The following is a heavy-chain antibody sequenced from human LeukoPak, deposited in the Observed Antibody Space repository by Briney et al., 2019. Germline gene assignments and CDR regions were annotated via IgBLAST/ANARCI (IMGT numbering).Heavy chain of an antibody. CDR1: GYTFTSYY. CDR3: ARVPTTDYYDSSGYYSLDY. D-gene: IGHD3-22*01. J-gene: IGHJ4*02. CDR2: INPSGGST. V-gene: IGHV1-46*01. Sequence: GASVKVSCKASGYTFTSYYMHWVRQAPGQGLEWMGIINPSGGSTSYAQKFQGRVTMTRDTSTSTVYMELSSLRSEDTAVYYCARVPTTDYYDSSGYYSLDYWGQGTLVTVSS.